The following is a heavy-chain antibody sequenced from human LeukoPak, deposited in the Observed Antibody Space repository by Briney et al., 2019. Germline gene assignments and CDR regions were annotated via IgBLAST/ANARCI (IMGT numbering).Heavy chain of an antibody. CDR1: GFTFSSYG. Sequence: GGSLRLSCAASGFTFSSYGMHWVRQAPGKGLEWVAVISYDGSNKYYADSVKGRFTISRDNSKNTLYLQMNSLRAEDTAVYYCAHPTEYSSSWYGNWFDPWGQGTLVTVSS. CDR2: ISYDGSNK. J-gene: IGHJ5*02. D-gene: IGHD6-13*01. CDR3: AHPTEYSSSWYGNWFDP. V-gene: IGHV3-30*12.